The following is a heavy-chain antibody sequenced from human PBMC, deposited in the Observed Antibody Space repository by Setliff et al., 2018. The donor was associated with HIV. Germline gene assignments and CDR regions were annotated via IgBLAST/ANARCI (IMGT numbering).Heavy chain of an antibody. CDR2: ISGSGSST. Sequence: GGSLRLSCAASGFTFSSYAMSWVRQAPGKGLEWVSAISGSGSSTYYADSVKGRFTISRDNSKNTLYLQMNSLRAEDTAVYYCAPVRDGYNYFFDYWGQGTLVTVSS. J-gene: IGHJ4*02. CDR3: APVRDGYNYFFDY. V-gene: IGHV3-23*01. D-gene: IGHD5-12*01. CDR1: GFTFSSYA.